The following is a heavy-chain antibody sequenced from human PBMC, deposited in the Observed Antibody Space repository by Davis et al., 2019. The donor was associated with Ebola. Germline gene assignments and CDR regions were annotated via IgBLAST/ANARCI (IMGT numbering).Heavy chain of an antibody. CDR3: AKARLGSWYFDL. J-gene: IGHJ2*01. D-gene: IGHD3-10*01. V-gene: IGHV3-53*05. CDR1: GFTVSSNY. CDR2: IYSGGST. Sequence: GGSLRLSCAASGFTVSSNYMSWVRQAPGKGLEWVSVIYSGGSTYYADSVKGRFTISRDNSKNTLYLQMNSLRAEDTAVYYCAKARLGSWYFDLWGRGTLVTVSS.